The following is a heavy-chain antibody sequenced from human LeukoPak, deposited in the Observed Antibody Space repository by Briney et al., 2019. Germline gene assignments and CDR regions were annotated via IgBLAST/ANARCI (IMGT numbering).Heavy chain of an antibody. V-gene: IGHV5-51*01. CDR1: GYSFTSYW. D-gene: IGHD3-9*01. Sequence: GESLKISCKGSGYSFTSYWIGWVRQMPGKGLEWMGIIYPGDRDTRYSPSFQGQVTISADKSISTAYLQWSSLKASDTAMYYCARASSYDILTGYYNNWFDPWGQGTLVTVSS. J-gene: IGHJ5*02. CDR3: ARASSYDILTGYYNNWFDP. CDR2: IYPGDRDT.